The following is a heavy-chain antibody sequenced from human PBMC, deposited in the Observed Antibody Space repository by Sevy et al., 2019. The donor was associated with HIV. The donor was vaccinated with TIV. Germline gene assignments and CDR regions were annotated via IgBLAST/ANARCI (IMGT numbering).Heavy chain of an antibody. J-gene: IGHJ4*02. CDR3: ARWRGTRVTMMVVVTTGYVVN. Sequence: SETLSLTCAVYGGSFSNDDWSWIRQPPGKGLEWIGEINRSGSTNSNSSLKSRVTISIDTSKNQFSLKLTSVTAADTAVYYCARWRGTRVTMMVVVTTGYVVNWGQGALVTVSS. D-gene: IGHD3-22*01. CDR1: GGSFSNDD. V-gene: IGHV4-34*01. CDR2: INRSGST.